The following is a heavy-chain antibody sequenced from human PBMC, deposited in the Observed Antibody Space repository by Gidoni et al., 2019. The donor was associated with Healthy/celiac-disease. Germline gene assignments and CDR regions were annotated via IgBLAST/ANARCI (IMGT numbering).Heavy chain of an antibody. Sequence: QLQLQESGPGLVKPSETLSLTCTVSGGSISSSSYYWGWIRQPPGKGLEWIGSIYYSGSTYYNPSLKSRVTISVDTSKNQFSLKLSSVTAADTAVYYCARHGDCSSTSCYGWFDPWGQGTLVTVSS. CDR2: IYYSGST. D-gene: IGHD2-2*03. J-gene: IGHJ5*02. V-gene: IGHV4-39*01. CDR1: GGSISSSSYY. CDR3: ARHGDCSSTSCYGWFDP.